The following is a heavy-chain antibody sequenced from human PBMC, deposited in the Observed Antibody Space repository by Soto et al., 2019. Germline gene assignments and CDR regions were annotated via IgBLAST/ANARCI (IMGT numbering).Heavy chain of an antibody. CDR3: ARDLFGAPFDP. CDR2: ISAYNGNT. D-gene: IGHD3-16*01. Sequence: QVQLVQSGAEVKKPGASVKVSCKASGYTFTSYGISWVRQAPGQGLEWMGWISAYNGNTNYAQKLQGRVTMTTDTPASTAYMELRSQRSDDTAVYYGARDLFGAPFDPWGQGTLVTVSS. V-gene: IGHV1-18*01. J-gene: IGHJ5*02. CDR1: GYTFTSYG.